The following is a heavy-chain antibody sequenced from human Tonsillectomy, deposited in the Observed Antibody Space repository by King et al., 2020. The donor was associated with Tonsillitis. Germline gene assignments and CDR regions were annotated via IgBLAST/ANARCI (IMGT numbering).Heavy chain of an antibody. CDR1: GGSFSSYY. CDR2: TSYSGNT. CDR3: ARSDRYYYLYFDL. J-gene: IGHJ2*01. V-gene: IGHV4-59*08. D-gene: IGHD3-10*01. Sequence: VQLQESGPGLVKPSETLSLNCTVSGGSFSSYYWSWIRQPPGKGLEWIGYTSYSGNTNYNPSLKSRVTISVDTSKNQFSLKLSSGTAAAPDVYYCARSDRYYYLYFDLWGRGTLVTVSS.